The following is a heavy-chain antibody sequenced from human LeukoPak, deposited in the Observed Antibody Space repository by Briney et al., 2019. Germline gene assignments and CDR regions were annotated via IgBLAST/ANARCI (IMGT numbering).Heavy chain of an antibody. D-gene: IGHD3-22*01. Sequence: PSETLSLTCTVSGGSISSSSYYWDWIRQPPGKGLEWIGSLYYSGSTYYNPSLKSRVTISVDTSKNQFSLKLSSVTAADTAVFYCARRSYYDSSAIFDYWGQGTLATVSS. J-gene: IGHJ4*02. CDR2: LYYSGST. CDR3: ARRSYYDSSAIFDY. V-gene: IGHV4-39*01. CDR1: GGSISSSSYY.